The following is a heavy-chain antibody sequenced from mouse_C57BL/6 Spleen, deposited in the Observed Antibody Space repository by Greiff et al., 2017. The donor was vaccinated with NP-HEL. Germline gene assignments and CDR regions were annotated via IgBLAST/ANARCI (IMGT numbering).Heavy chain of an antibody. CDR2: IYPGDGDT. CDR1: GYAFSSSW. J-gene: IGHJ4*01. CDR3: ASYGKVYCAMDY. D-gene: IGHD2-1*01. Sequence: QVKLQQSGPELVKPGASVKISCKASGYAFSSSWMNWVKQRPGQGLEWIGRIYPGDGDTNYNGKFKGKATLTADKSSSTAYMQLSSLSSEDSAVYFCASYGKVYCAMDYWGKGTSVTVSS. V-gene: IGHV1-82*01.